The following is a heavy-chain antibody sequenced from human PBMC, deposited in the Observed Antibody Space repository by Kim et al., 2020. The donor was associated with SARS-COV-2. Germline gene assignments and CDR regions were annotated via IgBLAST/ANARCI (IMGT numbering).Heavy chain of an antibody. CDR2: ITGDEKDK. D-gene: IGHD3-10*01. CDR3: AKGRRKALWPYF. J-gene: IGHJ2*01. Sequence: GGSLRLSCSASGFMFSSYSMNWVRQAPGKGLEWVAFITGDEKDKYYADSVRGRFTISRDNAENSLFLRMNSLTDDDTAVYYCAKGRRKALWPYF. CDR1: GFMFSSYS. V-gene: IGHV3-48*02.